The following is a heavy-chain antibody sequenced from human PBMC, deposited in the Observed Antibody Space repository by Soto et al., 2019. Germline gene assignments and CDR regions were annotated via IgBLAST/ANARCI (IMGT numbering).Heavy chain of an antibody. D-gene: IGHD4-17*01. CDR1: GFTFSSDA. CDR2: ISWNSGSI. Sequence: PGGSLRLSFAASGFTFSSDAMHWVRQAPGKGLEWVSGISWNSGSIGYADSVKGRFTISRDNAKNSLYLQMNSLRAEDTALYYCAKTYGDYYFDYWGQGTLVTVSS. CDR3: AKTYGDYYFDY. V-gene: IGHV3-9*01. J-gene: IGHJ4*02.